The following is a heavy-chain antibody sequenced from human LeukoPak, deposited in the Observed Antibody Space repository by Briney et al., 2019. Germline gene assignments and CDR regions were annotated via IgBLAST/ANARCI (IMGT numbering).Heavy chain of an antibody. CDR1: GGSVSSDFYY. CDR3: ARYYYDSSGYYYTDY. D-gene: IGHD3-22*01. Sequence: SETLSLTCTVSGGSVSSDFYYWSWIRQPPGKGLEWIGYIYYSGSTNYNPSLKSRVTISVGTSKNQFSLKLSSVTAADTAVYYCARYYYDSSGYYYTDYWGQGTLVTVSS. J-gene: IGHJ4*02. CDR2: IYYSGST. V-gene: IGHV4-61*01.